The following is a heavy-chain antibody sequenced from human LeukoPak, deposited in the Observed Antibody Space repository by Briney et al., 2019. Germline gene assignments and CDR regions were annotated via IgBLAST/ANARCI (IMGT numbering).Heavy chain of an antibody. CDR2: ISAYNGNT. CDR1: GYTFTSYG. D-gene: IGHD6-13*01. Sequence: ASVKVSCKASGYTFTSYGISWVRQAPGQGLEWMGWISAYNGNTNYAQKLQGRVTMTTDTSTSTAYMELRSLRSDDTAVYYCARAGYSSSLYGPYYYMDVWGKGTTVTVSS. CDR3: ARAGYSSSLYGPYYYMDV. V-gene: IGHV1-18*01. J-gene: IGHJ6*03.